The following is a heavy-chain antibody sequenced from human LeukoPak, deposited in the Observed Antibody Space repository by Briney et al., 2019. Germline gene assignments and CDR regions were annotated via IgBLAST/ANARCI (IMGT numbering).Heavy chain of an antibody. J-gene: IGHJ4*02. D-gene: IGHD3-22*01. CDR2: ISAYNGDT. Sequence: AASVKVSCKASGYTFSDYGFSWVRQAPGQGLEWMAWISAYNGDTNYVQKFQGRLILTTDTSTSTAYMELRSLTSDDTAVYYCARIGDRHLRHYFDDWGQGTPVTVSS. CDR1: GYTFSDYG. V-gene: IGHV1-18*01. CDR3: ARIGDRHLRHYFDD.